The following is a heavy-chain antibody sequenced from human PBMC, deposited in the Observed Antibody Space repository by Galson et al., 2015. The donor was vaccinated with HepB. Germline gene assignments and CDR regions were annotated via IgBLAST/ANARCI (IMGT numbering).Heavy chain of an antibody. CDR1: GFTFSNYW. CDR3: ACVRGDY. CDR2: INNDGSTT. Sequence: SLRLSCAASGFTFSNYWLHWVRQAPGTGLVWVSGINNDGSTTNYADPVKGRFTTTRDNANRMLYLQMNNLRVEDTAIYYGACVRGDYWSQGTLVTVSS. D-gene: IGHD5/OR15-5a*01. J-gene: IGHJ4*02. V-gene: IGHV3-74*01.